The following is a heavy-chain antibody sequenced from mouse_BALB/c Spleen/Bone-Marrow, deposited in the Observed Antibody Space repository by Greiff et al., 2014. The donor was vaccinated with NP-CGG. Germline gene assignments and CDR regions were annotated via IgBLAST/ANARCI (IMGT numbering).Heavy chain of an antibody. CDR3: ARSGEGYGAMDY. Sequence: EVQLQQSGGGLVKPGGSLKLSCAASGFTFSDYYMYWVRQTPEKRLEWVATISDGGGYTYYPDSVWGRFTISRDDAKNNLYLQMSSLKSEDTAMYYCARSGEGYGAMDYWGQGTSVTVFS. CDR2: ISDGGGYT. V-gene: IGHV5-4*02. D-gene: IGHD2-10*02. CDR1: GFTFSDYY. J-gene: IGHJ4*01.